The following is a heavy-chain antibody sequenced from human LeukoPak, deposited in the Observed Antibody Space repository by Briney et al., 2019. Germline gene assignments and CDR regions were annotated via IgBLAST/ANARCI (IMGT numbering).Heavy chain of an antibody. CDR1: GYSISSGYY. Sequence: SETLSLTCAVSGYSISSGYYWGWIRQPPGKGLEWIGEINHSGSTNYNPSLKSRVTISVDTSKNQFSLKLSSVTAADTAVYYCARGKRDTAMVNENYFDYWGQGTLVTVSS. CDR3: ARGKRDTAMVNENYFDY. V-gene: IGHV4-38-2*01. CDR2: INHSGST. D-gene: IGHD5-18*01. J-gene: IGHJ4*02.